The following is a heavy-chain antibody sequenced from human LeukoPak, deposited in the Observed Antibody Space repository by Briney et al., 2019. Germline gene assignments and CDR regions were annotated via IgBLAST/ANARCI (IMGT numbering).Heavy chain of an antibody. J-gene: IGHJ2*01. CDR2: IKQDGSEK. CDR1: GFTFSSYW. Sequence: GGSLRLSCAASGFTFSSYWMSWVRQAPGEGLEWVANIKQDGSEKYYVDSVKGRFTISRDNAKNSLYLQMNSLRAEDTAVYYCARGDYGDYVYWYFDLWGRGTLVTVSS. CDR3: ARGDYGDYVYWYFDL. V-gene: IGHV3-7*01. D-gene: IGHD4-17*01.